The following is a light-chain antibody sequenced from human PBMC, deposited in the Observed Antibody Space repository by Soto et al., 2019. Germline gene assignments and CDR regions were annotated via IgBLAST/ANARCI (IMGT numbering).Light chain of an antibody. CDR1: QSVSSSY. V-gene: IGKV3-20*01. J-gene: IGKJ1*01. Sequence: EIVLTQSPGTLSLSPGERATLSCRASQSVSSSYLAWYQQKPGQAPRLLIYGASSRATGIPDRFSGSGSGTDFTLTISRLEPEDFAMYYCQQYGSSTRTFGQGTKV. CDR2: GAS. CDR3: QQYGSSTRT.